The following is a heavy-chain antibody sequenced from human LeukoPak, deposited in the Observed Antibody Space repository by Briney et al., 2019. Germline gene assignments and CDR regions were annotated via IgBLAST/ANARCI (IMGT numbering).Heavy chain of an antibody. CDR2: IYPGDSDT. J-gene: IGHJ6*02. CDR1: GYIFTSYW. V-gene: IGHV5-51*01. D-gene: IGHD6-19*01. CDR3: ARRSRSHSTPRYGMDV. Sequence: GESLKISCKGSGYIFTSYWIGWVRQMPGKCLEWIVIIYPGDSDTIYSPSFQGHGTISADKAIGTAYLQWSSLKASDTAMYYCARRSRSHSTPRYGMDVWGQGTTVAVSS.